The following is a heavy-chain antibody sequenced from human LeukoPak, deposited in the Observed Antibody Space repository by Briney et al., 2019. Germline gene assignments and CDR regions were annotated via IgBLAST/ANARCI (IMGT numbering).Heavy chain of an antibody. CDR2: IYYSGST. J-gene: IGHJ4*02. Sequence: SQTLSLTCTVSGGSISSGDYYWSWIRQPPGKGLEWIGYIYYSGSTNYNPSLKSRVTISVDTSKNQFSLKLSSVTAADTAVYYCTGGSYSRYFDYWGQGTLVTVSS. D-gene: IGHD1-26*01. V-gene: IGHV4-30-4*08. CDR3: TGGSYSRYFDY. CDR1: GGSISSGDYY.